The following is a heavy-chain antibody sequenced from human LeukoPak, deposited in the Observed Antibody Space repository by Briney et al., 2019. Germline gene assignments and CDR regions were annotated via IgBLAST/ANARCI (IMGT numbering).Heavy chain of an antibody. J-gene: IGHJ4*02. Sequence: GGSLRLSCAASGFTFSSYSMNWVRQAPGKGLEWVSSISSSSSYIYYADSVKGRFTISRDNAKNSLYLQMNSLRAEDTALYYCARDFGNYGGNSGHFDYWGQGTLVTVSS. CDR2: ISSSSSYI. CDR1: GFTFSSYS. D-gene: IGHD4-23*01. CDR3: ARDFGNYGGNSGHFDY. V-gene: IGHV3-21*04.